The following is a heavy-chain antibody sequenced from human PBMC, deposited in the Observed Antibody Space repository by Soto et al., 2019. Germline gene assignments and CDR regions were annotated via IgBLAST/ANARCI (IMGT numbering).Heavy chain of an antibody. D-gene: IGHD3-22*01. V-gene: IGHV2-5*01. Sequence: QITLKESGPTLVKPTQTLTLTCTFSGFSLSTSGVGVGWIRQPPGKVLEWLALIYWNDDKRYSPSLKSRLTITKDTSKNQVVLTMTNMDPVDTATYYCAHSTYYYDSSGYYSYYYYGMDVWGQGTTVTVSS. CDR1: GFSLSTSGVG. J-gene: IGHJ6*02. CDR2: IYWNDDK. CDR3: AHSTYYYDSSGYYSYYYYGMDV.